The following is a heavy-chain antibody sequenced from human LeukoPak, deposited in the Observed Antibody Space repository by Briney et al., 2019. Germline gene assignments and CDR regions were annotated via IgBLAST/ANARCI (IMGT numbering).Heavy chain of an antibody. D-gene: IGHD6-19*01. CDR3: AKDLGRSGWSDFDY. CDR2: ISYDGSNK. V-gene: IGHV3-30-3*01. Sequence: GRSLRLSCAASGFTFSSYAMHWVRQAPGKGLEWVAVISYDGSNKYYADSVKGRFTISRDNSKNTLYLQMNSLRAEDTAVYYCAKDLGRSGWSDFDYWGQGTLVTVSS. J-gene: IGHJ4*02. CDR1: GFTFSSYA.